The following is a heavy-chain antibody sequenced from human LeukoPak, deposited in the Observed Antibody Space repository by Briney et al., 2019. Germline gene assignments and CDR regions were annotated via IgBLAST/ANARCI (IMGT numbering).Heavy chain of an antibody. CDR1: GGTFSSYA. D-gene: IGHD3-22*01. CDR3: ARTPTSYYDSSFAFDI. J-gene: IGHJ3*02. Sequence: ASVKVSCKASGGTFSSYAISWVRQAPGQGLEWMGRIIPILGIANYAQKFQGRVTITADKSTSTAYMELSSLRSEDTAVYYCARTPTSYYDSSFAFDIWGQGTMVTVSS. CDR2: IIPILGIA. V-gene: IGHV1-69*04.